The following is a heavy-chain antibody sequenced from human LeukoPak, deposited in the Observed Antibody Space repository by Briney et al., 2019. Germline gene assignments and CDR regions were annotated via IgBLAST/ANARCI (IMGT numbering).Heavy chain of an antibody. CDR3: ARDRGFLEWLLPYYFDY. D-gene: IGHD3-3*01. CDR1: GFTFSSYS. CDR2: ISSSSSYI. J-gene: IGHJ4*02. V-gene: IGHV3-21*01. Sequence: PGGSLRLSCAASGFTFSSYSMNWVRQAPGKGLEWVSSISSSSSYIYYADSVQGRFTISRDNAKNSLYLQMNSLRAEDTAVYYCARDRGFLEWLLPYYFDYWGQGTLVTVSS.